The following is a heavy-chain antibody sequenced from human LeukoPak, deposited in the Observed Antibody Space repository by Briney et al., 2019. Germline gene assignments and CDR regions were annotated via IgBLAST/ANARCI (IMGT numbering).Heavy chain of an antibody. CDR3: AMYIWFGELPLDY. CDR1: GGSFSGYY. D-gene: IGHD3-10*01. J-gene: IGHJ4*02. Sequence: SETLSLTCAVYGGSFSGYYWSWIRQLPGKGLEWIGEINHSGSTNYNPSLKSRVTISVDTSKNQFSLKLSSVTAADTAVYYCAMYIWFGELPLDYWGEGTLVTVSS. CDR2: INHSGST. V-gene: IGHV4-34*01.